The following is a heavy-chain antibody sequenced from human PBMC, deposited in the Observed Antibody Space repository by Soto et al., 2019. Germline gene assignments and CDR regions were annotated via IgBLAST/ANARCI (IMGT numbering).Heavy chain of an antibody. CDR2: INHRGSI. CDR1: GGSFRGYY. CDR3: ARGSRMRIPAARGRDYYYHGLDV. J-gene: IGHJ6*02. D-gene: IGHD2-15*01. Sequence: QVQLQQWGAGLLKPSESLSLNCAVYGGSFRGYYWSWIRQPPGKGLEWIGEINHRGSINYNPSRKSRVTMSVDTSKNQISLKLNSVTAADTAVFYCARGSRMRIPAARGRDYYYHGLDVWGQGTAVTVSS. V-gene: IGHV4-34*01.